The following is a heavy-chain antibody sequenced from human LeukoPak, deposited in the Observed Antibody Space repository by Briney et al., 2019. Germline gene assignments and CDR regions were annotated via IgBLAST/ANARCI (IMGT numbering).Heavy chain of an antibody. D-gene: IGHD1-26*01. J-gene: IGHJ3*02. V-gene: IGHV3-30*03. CDR2: ISYDGSNK. CDR3: ARDRSGSSSVDDAFDI. CDR1: GFTFSSYG. Sequence: GGSLRLSCAASGFTFSSYGMHWVRQAPGKGLEWVAVISYDGSNKYYADSVKGRFTISRDNSKNTLYLEMNSLRVEDTAVYYCARDRSGSSSVDDAFDIWGQGIMVTVSS.